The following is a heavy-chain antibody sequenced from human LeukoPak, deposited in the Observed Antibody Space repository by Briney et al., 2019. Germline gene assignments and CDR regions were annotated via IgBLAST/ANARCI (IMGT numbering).Heavy chain of an antibody. J-gene: IGHJ4*02. D-gene: IGHD1-14*01. CDR3: ARGGGGQPPTDY. Sequence: PSETLSLTCTVSGGSISSYYWSWIRQPPGKGLEWIGYIYYSGSTNYNPSLKSRVTISVDTSKNQFSLKLSSVTAADTAVYYCARGGGGQPPTDYWGQGTLVTVSS. CDR2: IYYSGST. V-gene: IGHV4-59*08. CDR1: GGSISSYY.